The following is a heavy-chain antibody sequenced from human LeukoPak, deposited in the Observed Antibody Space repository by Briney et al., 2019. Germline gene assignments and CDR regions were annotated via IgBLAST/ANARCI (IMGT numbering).Heavy chain of an antibody. CDR2: ISYTGST. J-gene: IGHJ4*02. D-gene: IGHD3-16*01. V-gene: IGHV4-59*01. CDR3: AKVGRGDYVWGSYSFDY. CDR1: GGSISSYY. Sequence: SETLSLTCTVSGGSISSYYWSWIRQPPGKGLEWIGYISYTGSTNYNPSLESRVTISVDTSKNQFSLKLSSVTAADTAVYYCAKVGRGDYVWGSYSFDYWGQGTLVTVSS.